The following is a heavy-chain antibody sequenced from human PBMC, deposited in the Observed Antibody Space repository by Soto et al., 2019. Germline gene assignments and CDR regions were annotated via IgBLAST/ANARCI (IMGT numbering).Heavy chain of an antibody. J-gene: IGHJ4*02. CDR2: IYYSGST. D-gene: IGHD5-18*01. CDR1: GASISTYY. V-gene: IGHV4-59*01. Sequence: PSETLSLTCTVSGASISTYYWSWIRQPPGKGLEWIGYIYYSGSTNYNPSLKSRVTISVDTSKNQFSLKLSSVTAADTAVYYCAREDSYGYFAYWGQGTLVTVSS. CDR3: AREDSYGYFAY.